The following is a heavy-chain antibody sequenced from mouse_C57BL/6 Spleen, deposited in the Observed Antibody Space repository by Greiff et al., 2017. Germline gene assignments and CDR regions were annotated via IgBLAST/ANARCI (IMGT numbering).Heavy chain of an antibody. Sequence: VQLQQSGAELAKPGASVKLSCKASGYTFTGYWMHWVKQRPGQGLEWIGYINPSSGYTKYNQKFKDKATLTADKSSSTAYMQLSSLTYEDSAVYYCARSHFYDGNRDWFAYWGQGTLVTVSA. CDR1: GYTFTGYW. J-gene: IGHJ3*01. CDR3: ARSHFYDGNRDWFAY. CDR2: INPSSGYT. D-gene: IGHD2-3*01. V-gene: IGHV1-7*01.